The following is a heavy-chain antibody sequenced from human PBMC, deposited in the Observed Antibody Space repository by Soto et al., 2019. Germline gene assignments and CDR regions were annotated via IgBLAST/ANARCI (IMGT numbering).Heavy chain of an antibody. CDR1: GFAFSNFG. Sequence: QVQVVESGGGVVQPGRSLRLSCAASGFAFSNFGMHWVRQVPGKGLEWVAVIWHNGENKYYADSVKGRFTISRENPNDTLYFERNSRIAEDTAVYYCARERGQEEAMEWWGQGTLVTVSS. J-gene: IGHJ4*02. CDR2: IWHNGENK. D-gene: IGHD3-3*01. CDR3: ARERGQEEAMEW. V-gene: IGHV3-33*01.